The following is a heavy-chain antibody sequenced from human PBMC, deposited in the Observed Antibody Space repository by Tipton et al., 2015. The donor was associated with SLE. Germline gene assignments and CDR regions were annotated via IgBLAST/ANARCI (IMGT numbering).Heavy chain of an antibody. J-gene: IGHJ6*03. Sequence: TLSLTCTVSDGSISDYYWSWIRQPPGKGLEWIGDINHRGSTNQNPSLKSRVTMSVDTSKNEVSLKLSSVTAADTAVYYCARLEAAAFPNRYYYYYYMDVWGKGTTVTVSS. CDR3: ARLEAAAFPNRYYYYYYMDV. CDR1: DGSISDYY. V-gene: IGHV4-34*01. D-gene: IGHD6-13*01. CDR2: INHRGST.